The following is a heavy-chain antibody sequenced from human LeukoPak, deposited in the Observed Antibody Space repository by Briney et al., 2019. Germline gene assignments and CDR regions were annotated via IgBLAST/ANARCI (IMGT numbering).Heavy chain of an antibody. J-gene: IGHJ4*02. V-gene: IGHV1-8*03. CDR1: GYTFTSYD. CDR3: ARGYRYNWNYGGLAY. D-gene: IGHD1-7*01. Sequence: ASVKVSYKASGYTFTSYDINWVRQATGQGLEWMGWMNPNSGNTGYAQKFQGRVTITRNTSISTAYMELSSLRSEDTAVYYCARGYRYNWNYGGLAYWGQGTLVTVSS. CDR2: MNPNSGNT.